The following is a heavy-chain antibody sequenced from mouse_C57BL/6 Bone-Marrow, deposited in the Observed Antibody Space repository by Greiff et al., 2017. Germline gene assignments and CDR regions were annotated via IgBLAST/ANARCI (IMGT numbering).Heavy chain of an antibody. CDR3: AFYYGRGRY. CDR1: GYTFTSYG. CDR2: IYPSSGNT. V-gene: IGHV1-81*01. Sequence: VKLMESGAELARPGASVKLSCKASGYTFTSYGISWVKQRTGQGLEWIGEIYPSSGNTYYNEKFKGKATMTADKSSSTAYMELRSLTSEASAVYFCAFYYGRGRYWGQGTTLTVSS. J-gene: IGHJ2*01. D-gene: IGHD1-1*01.